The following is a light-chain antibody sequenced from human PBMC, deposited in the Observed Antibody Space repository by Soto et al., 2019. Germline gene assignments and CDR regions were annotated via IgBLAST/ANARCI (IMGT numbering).Light chain of an antibody. V-gene: IGLV2-14*01. Sequence: QSALTQPASVSGSPGQSITISCTGTSSDVGSYNYVSWYQQHPGKVPKLMIYEVSNRPSGVSNRFSGSKSGNTASLTISGLQAEDEANYYCSSYTSISTRLFGGGTQLTVL. CDR3: SSYTSISTRL. J-gene: IGLJ3*02. CDR2: EVS. CDR1: SSDVGSYNY.